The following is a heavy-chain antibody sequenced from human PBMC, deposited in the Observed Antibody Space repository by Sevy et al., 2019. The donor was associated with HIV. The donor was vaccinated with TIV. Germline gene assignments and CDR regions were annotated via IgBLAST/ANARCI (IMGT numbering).Heavy chain of an antibody. J-gene: IGHJ4*02. CDR2: LKHKAYGGTL. CDR3: TRVTGAQSIFGY. V-gene: IGHV3-49*04. CDR1: GFTFGDYA. Sequence: GGSLRLSCTGSGFTFGDYAMSWVRQAPGKGLEWVAFLKHKAYGGTLDYAASVKGRFSISRDNSKSIAHLQMNDLKTEDTATYYCTRVTGAQSIFGYWGQGALVTVSS. D-gene: IGHD2-21*02.